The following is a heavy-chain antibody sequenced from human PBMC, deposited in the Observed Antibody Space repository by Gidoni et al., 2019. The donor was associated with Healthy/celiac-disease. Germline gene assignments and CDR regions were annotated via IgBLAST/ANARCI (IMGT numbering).Heavy chain of an antibody. CDR3: ARDPGGVPTKSDAFDI. Sequence: QVQLVQSGAEVKKPGSSVKVSCKASGCTFSSYTISWVRQATVQGLEWMGRIIPILGIANYEQKFQGRVTITADKSTSTAYMELSSLRSEDTAVYYCARDPGGVPTKSDAFDIWGQGTMVTVSS. CDR1: GCTFSSYT. CDR2: IIPILGIA. D-gene: IGHD1-1*01. J-gene: IGHJ3*02. V-gene: IGHV1-69*08.